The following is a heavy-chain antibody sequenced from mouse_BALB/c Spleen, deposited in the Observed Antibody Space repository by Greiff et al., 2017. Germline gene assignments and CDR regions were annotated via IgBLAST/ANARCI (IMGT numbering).Heavy chain of an antibody. CDR2: IYPYNGGT. Sequence: EVQLQQSGPELVKPGASVKISCKASGYTFTDYNMHWVKQSHGKSLEWIGYIYPYNGGTGYNQKFKSKATLTVDNSSSTAYMELRSLTSEDSAVYYCASHYYGSSPFAYWGQGTLVTVSA. V-gene: IGHV1S29*02. CDR3: ASHYYGSSPFAY. J-gene: IGHJ3*01. D-gene: IGHD1-1*01. CDR1: GYTFTDYN.